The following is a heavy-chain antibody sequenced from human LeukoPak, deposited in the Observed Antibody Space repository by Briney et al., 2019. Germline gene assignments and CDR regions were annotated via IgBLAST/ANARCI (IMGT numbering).Heavy chain of an antibody. V-gene: IGHV4-34*01. CDR2: INHSGST. J-gene: IGHJ6*02. CDR3: ARVLRYFDPYDYYYGMDV. D-gene: IGHD3-9*01. CDR1: GGSFSGYY. Sequence: SETLSLTCAVYGGSFSGYYWSWIRQPPGKGLEWIGEINHSGSTNYNPSLKSRVTISVDTSKNQFSLKLSSVTAADTAVYYCARVLRYFDPYDYYYGMDVWGQGTTVTVS.